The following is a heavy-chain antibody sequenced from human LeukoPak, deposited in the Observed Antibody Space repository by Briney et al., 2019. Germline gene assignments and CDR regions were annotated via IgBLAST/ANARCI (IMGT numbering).Heavy chain of an antibody. CDR2: IYYSGST. Sequence: PSETLSLTCTVSGGSISSYYWSWIRQPPGKGLEWIGYIYYSGSTNYNPSLKSRVTISVDTSKNQFSLKLSSVTAADTAVYYCAKNPHYDFWSTNWFDPWGQGTLVTVSS. V-gene: IGHV4-59*01. D-gene: IGHD3-3*01. CDR3: AKNPHYDFWSTNWFDP. J-gene: IGHJ5*02. CDR1: GGSISSYY.